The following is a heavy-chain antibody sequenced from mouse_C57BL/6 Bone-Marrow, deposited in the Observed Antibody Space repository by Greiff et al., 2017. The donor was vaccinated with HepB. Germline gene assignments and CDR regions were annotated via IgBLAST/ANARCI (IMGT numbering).Heavy chain of an antibody. CDR1: GFTFSSYG. CDR3: AINGLPWFAY. Sequence: DVKLVESGGDLVKPGGSLKLSCAASGFTFSSYGMSWVRQTPDKRLEWVATISSGGSYTYSPDSVKGRFTISRDNAKNHLYLQMSSLKSEDTAMYYCAINGLPWFAYWGQGTLVTVSA. V-gene: IGHV5-6*02. J-gene: IGHJ3*01. CDR2: ISSGGSYT.